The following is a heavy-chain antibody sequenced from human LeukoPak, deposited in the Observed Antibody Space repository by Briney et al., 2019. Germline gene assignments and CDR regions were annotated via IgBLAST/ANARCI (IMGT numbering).Heavy chain of an antibody. Sequence: GGSLRLSCVASGFTFSISWVTWVRQAPGKGLEWVANIDKHGSGKYYVDSVKGRFAISRDYASNSVFLQMNSLRAEDTSVYYCARDAGWGYYDLWGQGTPVTVSS. D-gene: IGHD1-26*01. CDR2: IDKHGSGK. J-gene: IGHJ4*02. CDR1: GFTFSISW. CDR3: ARDAGWGYYDL. V-gene: IGHV3-7*01.